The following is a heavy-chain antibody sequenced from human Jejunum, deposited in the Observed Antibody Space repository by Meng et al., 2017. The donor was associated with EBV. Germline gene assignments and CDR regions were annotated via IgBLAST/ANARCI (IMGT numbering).Heavy chain of an antibody. J-gene: IGHJ5*02. V-gene: IGHV1-2*06. CDR2: INPSSGDI. D-gene: IGHD6-19*01. CDR3: AKGGQWLVRSWFDH. CDR1: GYTFTGYY. Sequence: QVQLVQSGAEVKKPGASVKVSCQASGYTFTGYYLHWVRQAPGHGREWVGRINPSSGDITYAQKFQGRVTMTRDTSINTAYMELSRLRSDDTAVYYCAKGGQWLVRSWFDHWGQGTLVNVSS.